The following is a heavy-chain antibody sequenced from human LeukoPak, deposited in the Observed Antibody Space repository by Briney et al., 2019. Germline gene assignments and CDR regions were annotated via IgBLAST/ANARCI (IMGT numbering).Heavy chain of an antibody. Sequence: GGSLRLSCAASGFTFSDYYMNWIRQAPGKGLEWVANIKQDGTEKYSVDSVKGRFTISRDNAKNSLYLRMNSVRAEDTAVYYCVRDFRFLDDYWGQGTLVSVSS. D-gene: IGHD3-3*01. CDR2: IKQDGTEK. V-gene: IGHV3-7*01. CDR3: VRDFRFLDDY. CDR1: GFTFSDYY. J-gene: IGHJ4*02.